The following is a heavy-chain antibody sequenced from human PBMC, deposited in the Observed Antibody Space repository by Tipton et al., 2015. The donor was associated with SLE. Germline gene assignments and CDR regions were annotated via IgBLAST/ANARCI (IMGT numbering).Heavy chain of an antibody. J-gene: IGHJ4*02. D-gene: IGHD4-17*01. V-gene: IGHV3-30-3*01. CDR1: GFTFSSYA. CDR3: ARDYGDLYYFDY. Sequence: SLRLSCAASGFTFSSYAMHWVRQAPGKGLEWVAVISFDGSHKNYADSVKGRFTISRDNSQNTLYLQMTSLRAEDTALYYCARDYGDLYYFDYWGQGTLVTVSS. CDR2: ISFDGSHK.